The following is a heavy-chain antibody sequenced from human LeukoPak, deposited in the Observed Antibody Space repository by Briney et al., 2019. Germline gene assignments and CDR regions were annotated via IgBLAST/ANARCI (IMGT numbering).Heavy chain of an antibody. J-gene: IGHJ2*01. V-gene: IGHV5-51*01. CDR2: IYPYDSDT. CDR3: ARQARGGNGRRYFDL. Sequence: GESLKIACKGSGYSFTSYWIGWVRQMPGKGLEWMGIIYPYDSDTRYSPSFQGQVTISSDKSISNAYLQWSSLKASDTAMYYCARQARGGNGRRYFDLWGRGTLVTVSS. CDR1: GYSFTSYW. D-gene: IGHD4-23*01.